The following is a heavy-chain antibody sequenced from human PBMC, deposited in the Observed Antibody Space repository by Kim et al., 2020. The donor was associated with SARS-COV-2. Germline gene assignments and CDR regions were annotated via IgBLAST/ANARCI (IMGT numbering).Heavy chain of an antibody. J-gene: IGHJ6*02. CDR2: IKYEGTKE. CDR3: AKDKSFFVITFGGESGGMDV. Sequence: GGSLRLSCAASGFNFNNFDMHWVRQAPGKGPEWVALIKYEGTKEYYADSLKGRFTISRDSSKNTLYLQMDSLRREDTAVYFCAKDKSFFVITFGGESGGMDVWGQGTTVTVSS. CDR1: GFNFNNFD. V-gene: IGHV3-30*18. D-gene: IGHD3-16*01.